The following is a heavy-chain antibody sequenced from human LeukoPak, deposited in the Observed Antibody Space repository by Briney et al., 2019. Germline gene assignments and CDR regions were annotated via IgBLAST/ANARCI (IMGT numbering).Heavy chain of an antibody. D-gene: IGHD6-19*01. CDR1: GYTFTGYY. CDR2: INPNSGGT. V-gene: IGHV1-2*02. CDR3: ARQYSSGWSAYYYYYMDV. J-gene: IGHJ6*03. Sequence: ASVKVSCKASGYTFTGYYMHWVRQAPGQGLEWMGWINPNSGGTNYAQKLQGRVTMTTDTSTSTAYMELRSLRSDDTAVYYCARQYSSGWSAYYYYYMDVWGKGATVTVSS.